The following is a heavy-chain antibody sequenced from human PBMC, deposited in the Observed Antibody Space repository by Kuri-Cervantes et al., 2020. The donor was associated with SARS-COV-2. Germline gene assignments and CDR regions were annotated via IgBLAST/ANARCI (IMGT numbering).Heavy chain of an antibody. CDR2: INHSGST. CDR1: GGSFSGYY. Sequence: SETLSLTCAVYGGSFSGYYWSWIRQPPGKGLEWIGEINHSGSTNYNPSLKSRATISVDSSKNQFSLKLSSVTAADTAVYYCARYRAFGAWADAFDIWGQGTMVTVSS. CDR3: ARYRAFGAWADAFDI. V-gene: IGHV4-34*01. J-gene: IGHJ3*02. D-gene: IGHD3-10*01.